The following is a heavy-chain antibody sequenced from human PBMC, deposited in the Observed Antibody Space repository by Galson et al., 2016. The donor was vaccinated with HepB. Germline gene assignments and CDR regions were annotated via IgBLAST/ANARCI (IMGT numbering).Heavy chain of an antibody. V-gene: IGHV4-4*07. J-gene: IGHJ5*02. CDR3: ARDMESSIWPGWFDP. CDR1: GGSINSYY. D-gene: IGHD6-13*01. CDR2: VYSSGHT. Sequence: ETLSLTCTVSGGSINSYYWSWIRQSVGKGLEWIGRVYSSGHTNYNPSLKSRATMSVDRSKKQVSLEVSSVTAADTAVYYCARDMESSIWPGWFDPWGQGTLVTVSS.